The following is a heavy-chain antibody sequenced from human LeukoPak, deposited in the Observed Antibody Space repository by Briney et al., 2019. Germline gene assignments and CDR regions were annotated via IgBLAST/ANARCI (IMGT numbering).Heavy chain of an antibody. D-gene: IGHD5-18*01. V-gene: IGHV3-23*01. CDR3: AKVQSGYTYGYFH. Sequence: PGGSLRLSCAASGFTFSSDAMSWVRQAPGKGLEWVSAISGSGVSTYYADSVKGRFTISRDNSKNTLYLQMNSLRAEDTAVYYCAKVQSGYTYGYFHWGQGTLVTVSS. CDR1: GFTFSSDA. J-gene: IGHJ4*02. CDR2: ISGSGVST.